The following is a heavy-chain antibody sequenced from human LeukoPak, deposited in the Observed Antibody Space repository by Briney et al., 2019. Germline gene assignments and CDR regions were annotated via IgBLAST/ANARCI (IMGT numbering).Heavy chain of an antibody. CDR3: ARGPGLRDYYYMDV. CDR1: GYTFTSYD. D-gene: IGHD3-16*01. Sequence: GASVKVSCKASGYTFTSYDINWVRQATGLGLEWMGWMNPNSGNTGYAQKFQGRVTITRNTSISTAYMELSSLRSEDTAVYYCARGPGLRDYYYMDVWGKGTTVTVSS. V-gene: IGHV1-8*03. CDR2: MNPNSGNT. J-gene: IGHJ6*03.